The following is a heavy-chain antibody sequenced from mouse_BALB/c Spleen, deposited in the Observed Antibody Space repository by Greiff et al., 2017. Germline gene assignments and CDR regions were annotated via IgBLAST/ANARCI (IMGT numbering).Heavy chain of an antibody. Sequence: EVNLVESGGGLVQPGGSLKLSCAASGFTFSSYTMSWVRQTPEKRLEWVAYISNGGGSTYYPDTVKGRFTISRDNAKNTLYLQMSSLKSEDTAMYYCARHYGTPFAYWGQGTLVTVSA. V-gene: IGHV5-12-2*01. CDR3: ARHYGTPFAY. J-gene: IGHJ3*01. D-gene: IGHD1-1*01. CDR2: ISNGGGST. CDR1: GFTFSSYT.